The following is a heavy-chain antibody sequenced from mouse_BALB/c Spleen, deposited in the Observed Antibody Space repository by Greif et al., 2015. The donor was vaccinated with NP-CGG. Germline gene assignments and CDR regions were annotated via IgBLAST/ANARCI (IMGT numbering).Heavy chain of an antibody. CDR2: INPSNGRT. J-gene: IGHJ3*01. CDR1: GYTFTSYW. V-gene: IGHV1S81*02. CDR3: ARGPLPFAY. Sequence: QVQLQQSGAELVKPGASVKLSCKASGYTFTSYWMHWVKQRPGQGLEWIGEINPSNGRTNYNEKFKSKATLTVDKSSSTAYMQLSSLASEDSAVYYCARGPLPFAYWGQGTLVTVSA.